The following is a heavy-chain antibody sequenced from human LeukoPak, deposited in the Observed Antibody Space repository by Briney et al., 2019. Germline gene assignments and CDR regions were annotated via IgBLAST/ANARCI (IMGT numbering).Heavy chain of an antibody. Sequence: PSETLSLTCTVSGGSISSGDYYWSWIRQPPGKGLEWIGYIYYSGSTYYNPSLKSRVTISVDTSKNQFSLKLSSVTAADTAVYYCASVGGDYHFDYWGQGTLVTVSS. CDR3: ASVGGDYHFDY. D-gene: IGHD4-17*01. V-gene: IGHV4-30-4*01. J-gene: IGHJ4*02. CDR2: IYYSGST. CDR1: GGSISSGDYY.